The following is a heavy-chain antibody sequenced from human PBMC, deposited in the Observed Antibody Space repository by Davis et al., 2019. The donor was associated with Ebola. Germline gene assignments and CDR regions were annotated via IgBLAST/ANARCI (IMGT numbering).Heavy chain of an antibody. J-gene: IGHJ3*02. V-gene: IGHV1-46*01. CDR3: ATSGSYYDDAFDI. CDR1: GYTFTSYY. CDR2: INPSGGST. Sequence: ASVKVSCKASGYTFTSYYMHWVRQAPGQGLEWMGIINPSGGSTSYAQKFQGRVTMTRDTSTSTAYMELSRLRSDDTAVYYCATSGSYYDDAFDIWGQGTMVTVSS. D-gene: IGHD1-26*01.